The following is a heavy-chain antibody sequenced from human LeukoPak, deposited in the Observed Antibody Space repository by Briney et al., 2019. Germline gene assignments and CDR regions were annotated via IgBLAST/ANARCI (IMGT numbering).Heavy chain of an antibody. J-gene: IGHJ4*02. D-gene: IGHD6-6*01. CDR3: ARHRSSWLIDY. V-gene: IGHV3-23*01. CDR1: GFTFSSYA. CDR2: ISDSGGNT. Sequence: PGGSLRLSCAASGFTFSSYAMSWVRQAPWERLQWVSGISDSGGNTYYADSVRGRFTISRDNSKNTLYLQMNSLRAEDTAVSYCARHRSSWLIDYWGQGTLVTVSS.